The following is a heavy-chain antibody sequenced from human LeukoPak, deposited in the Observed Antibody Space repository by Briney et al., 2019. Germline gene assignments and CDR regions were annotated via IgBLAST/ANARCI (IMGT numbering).Heavy chain of an antibody. J-gene: IGHJ4*02. V-gene: IGHV3-7*01. CDR1: GFTFSSYW. CDR2: IKQDGSEK. D-gene: IGHD3-3*01. CDR3: ARLPFWSGYFTHFDY. Sequence: GGSLRLSCAASGFTFSSYWMSWVRQAPGKGLEWVANIKQDGSEKYYVDSVKGRFTISRDNAKNSLYLQMNSLRAEDTAVYYCARLPFWSGYFTHFDYWGQGTLVTVSS.